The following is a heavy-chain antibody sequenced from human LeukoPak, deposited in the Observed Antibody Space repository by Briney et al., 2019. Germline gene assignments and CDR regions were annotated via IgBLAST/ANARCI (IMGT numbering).Heavy chain of an antibody. CDR3: ARAGSSWSTGYYFDY. V-gene: IGHV4-59*01. CDR1: GVSISPYY. D-gene: IGHD6-13*01. CDR2: IYYTGSN. Sequence: SETLSLTCTVSGVSISPYYWTWIRQPPGKGLEWIGFIYYTGSNNYNPSLKSRVTISADTSKNQFSLRLTSVTAADTAVYYCARAGSSWSTGYYFDYWGQGTLVTVSS. J-gene: IGHJ4*02.